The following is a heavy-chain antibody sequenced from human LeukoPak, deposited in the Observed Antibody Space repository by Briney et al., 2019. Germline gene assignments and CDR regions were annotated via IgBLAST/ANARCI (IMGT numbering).Heavy chain of an antibody. CDR3: ARRREYYFDY. Sequence: SETLSLTCNVSGGSIRGYYWSWIRQPPGKGLEWIGYIYSSGSTNYNPSLKSRVTISVDTSKNQFSLKLSSVTAADTAVYYCARRREYYFDYWGQGTLVTVSS. J-gene: IGHJ4*02. CDR2: IYSSGST. CDR1: GGSIRGYY. V-gene: IGHV4-59*12.